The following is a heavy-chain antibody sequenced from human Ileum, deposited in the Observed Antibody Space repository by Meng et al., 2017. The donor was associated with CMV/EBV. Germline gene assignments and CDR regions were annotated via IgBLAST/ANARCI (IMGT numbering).Heavy chain of an antibody. CDR3: ARDMSSGVLWFGELIVGRGAFDY. CDR2: INAESDYV. CDR1: S. V-gene: IGHV3-21*01. Sequence: SMNWVRQAQGKELEWVASINAESDYVYYADSLKGRFTFSRDNAKNSLYLQMNSLRAEDTAVYYCARDMSSGVLWFGELIVGRGAFDYWGQGTLVTVSS. D-gene: IGHD3-10*01. J-gene: IGHJ4*02.